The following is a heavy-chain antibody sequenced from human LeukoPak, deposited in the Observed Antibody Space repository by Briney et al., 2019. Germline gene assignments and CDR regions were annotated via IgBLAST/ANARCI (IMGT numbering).Heavy chain of an antibody. CDR2: IYSSGTT. CDR3: ARGIVGRTGFHS. V-gene: IGHV4-39*01. D-gene: IGHD1-26*01. Sequence: KPSETLSLTCTVSGASISSRDDYWGWIRQAPGKGLEWIGSIYSSGTTYYNPSLKSRLSISVDTSKNQFSLELSSVTAADTAVYYCARGIVGRTGFHSWGQGSLVTVPS. CDR1: GASISSRDDY. J-gene: IGHJ4*02.